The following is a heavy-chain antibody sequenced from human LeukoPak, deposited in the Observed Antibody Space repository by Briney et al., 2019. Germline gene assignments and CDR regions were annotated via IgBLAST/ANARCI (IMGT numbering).Heavy chain of an antibody. Sequence: SVKVSCKASGYTFTSNYIHWVRQAPGQGLEWMGGIIPIFGTANYAQKFQGRVTITADESTSTAYMELSSLRSEDTAVYYCARGISSSWYDAFDIWGQGTMVTVSS. J-gene: IGHJ3*02. CDR2: IIPIFGTA. D-gene: IGHD6-13*01. CDR3: ARGISSSWYDAFDI. V-gene: IGHV1-69*13. CDR1: GYTFTSNY.